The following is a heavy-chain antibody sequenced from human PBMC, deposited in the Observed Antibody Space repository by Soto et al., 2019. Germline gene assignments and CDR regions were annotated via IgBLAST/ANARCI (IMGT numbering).Heavy chain of an antibody. D-gene: IGHD5-12*01. CDR1: AYSFTSYW. CDR2: IHPGNSET. J-gene: IGHJ4*02. V-gene: IGHV5-51*01. Sequence: PGESLKISCEGSAYSFTSYWIGWVRQMPGKGLEYMGAIHPGNSETRYSPSFQGQVTFSADKSISTAYLQWSSLKASDNAMYYCARGVDGYRWGAYWGEGTQVTLSS. CDR3: ARGVDGYRWGAY.